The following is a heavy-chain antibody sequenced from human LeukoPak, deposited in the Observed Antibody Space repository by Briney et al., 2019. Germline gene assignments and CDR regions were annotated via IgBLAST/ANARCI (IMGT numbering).Heavy chain of an antibody. J-gene: IGHJ5*02. CDR2: IYNSGST. D-gene: IGHD2-2*02. CDR3: ARGGRCSSTSCYSNWFDP. Sequence: SETLSLTCTVSGGSISSYYWSWIRQPSGKGLEWIGYIYNSGSTNYNPSLKSRVTISVDTSKNQFSLRLSSVTAADTAVYYCARGGRCSSTSCYSNWFDPWGQGTLVTVSS. V-gene: IGHV4-59*12. CDR1: GGSISSYY.